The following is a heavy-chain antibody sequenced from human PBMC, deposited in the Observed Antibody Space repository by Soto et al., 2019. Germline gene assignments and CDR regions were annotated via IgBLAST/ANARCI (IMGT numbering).Heavy chain of an antibody. D-gene: IGHD3-3*01. CDR2: IYHRGNT. Sequence: QVRLQESGPGLVQPSQTLSLTCTVSGGSISSDDSYWNWIRQHPGKGLEWIGYIYHRGNTNYNPSLKSRVPMSVDTSKNQVALELSSVAAADTAVYFCARGITIFGMVYLHYWGQGTLVTVSS. CDR3: ARGITIFGMVYLHY. CDR1: GGSISSDDSY. J-gene: IGHJ4*02. V-gene: IGHV4-31*03.